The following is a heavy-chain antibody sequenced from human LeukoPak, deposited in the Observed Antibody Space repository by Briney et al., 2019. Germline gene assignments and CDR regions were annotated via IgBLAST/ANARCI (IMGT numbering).Heavy chain of an antibody. Sequence: SETLSLTCSVSGASINRNYYYWGWIRQPPGKGLEWIASIYYTGGTYYHPSLRSRVAISVDTSVNQFSLQLNSVTAADTAVYYCVRHAGMTLVSFYFDFWGQGTLVTASS. CDR2: IYYTGGT. CDR1: GASINRNYYY. V-gene: IGHV4-39*01. D-gene: IGHD5/OR15-5a*01. CDR3: VRHAGMTLVSFYFDF. J-gene: IGHJ4*02.